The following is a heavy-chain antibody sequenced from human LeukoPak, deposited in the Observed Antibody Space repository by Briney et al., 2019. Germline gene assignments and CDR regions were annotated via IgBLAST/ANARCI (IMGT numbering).Heavy chain of an antibody. J-gene: IGHJ3*02. CDR1: GYSFTSYG. CDR3: ATIYYDAFDI. Sequence: GESLKISCQGSGYSFTSYGIGWVGPMRGKGLGWMGIVYPGDSDTRYSPSFQGQVTTSPDKSISTAYLRWSGLKASHTPLYYCATIYYDAFDIWGQGTMVNVSS. V-gene: IGHV5-51*01. D-gene: IGHD1-26*01. CDR2: VYPGDSDT.